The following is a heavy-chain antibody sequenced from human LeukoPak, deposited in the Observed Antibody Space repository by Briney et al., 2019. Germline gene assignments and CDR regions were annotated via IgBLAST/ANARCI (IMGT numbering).Heavy chain of an antibody. CDR2: ISSSGSTI. CDR3: ARDGVYYDFWSGYSEYYFDY. CDR1: GFTFSDYY. J-gene: IGHJ4*02. Sequence: GGSLRLSCAASGFTFSDYYMSWIRQAPGKGLEWVSYISSSGSTIYYADSVKGRFTISRDNAKNSLYLQMSSLRAEDTAVYYCARDGVYYDFWSGYSEYYFDYWGQGTLVTVSS. D-gene: IGHD3-3*01. V-gene: IGHV3-11*04.